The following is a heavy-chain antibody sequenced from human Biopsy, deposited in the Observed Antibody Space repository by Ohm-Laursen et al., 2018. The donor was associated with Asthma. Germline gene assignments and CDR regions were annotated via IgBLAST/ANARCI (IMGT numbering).Heavy chain of an antibody. V-gene: IGHV3-23*01. Sequence: SLRLSCSASGFTFSSYAMSWVRQAPGKGLEWASAISGSGGSTYYADSVKGRFTISRDNSKNTLYLQMNGLRAEDTAVYYCAKDKRYSGSYFDYWGQGTLVTVSS. CDR3: AKDKRYSGSYFDY. CDR2: ISGSGGST. CDR1: GFTFSSYA. J-gene: IGHJ4*02. D-gene: IGHD1-26*01.